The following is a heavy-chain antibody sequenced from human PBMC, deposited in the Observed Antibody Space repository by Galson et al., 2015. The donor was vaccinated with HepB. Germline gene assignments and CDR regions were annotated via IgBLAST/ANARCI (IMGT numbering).Heavy chain of an antibody. CDR2: IKRKTDGGTT. CDR1: GFTFTNAW. D-gene: IGHD3-22*01. CDR3: TTIVVRLNGSFDI. J-gene: IGHJ3*02. V-gene: IGHV3-15*01. Sequence: LRLSCAATGFTFTNAWMSWVRQAPGKGLEWVGRIKRKTDGGTTDYAAPVKGKFTISRDDSKNMVFLQMNSLETEDTALYYCTTIVVRLNGSFDIWGQGTMVTVSS.